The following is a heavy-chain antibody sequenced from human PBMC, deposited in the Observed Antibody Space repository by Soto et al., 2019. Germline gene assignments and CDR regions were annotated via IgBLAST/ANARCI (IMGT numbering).Heavy chain of an antibody. Sequence: ASVKVSCKASGYTFTIYGISWVRRAPGQGLEWMGWISAYNGNTNYAQKLQGRVTMTTDTSTSTAYMELRSLRSGDTAVYYCARRSPHYGDYGGSAFDIWGQGTMVTVSS. J-gene: IGHJ3*02. CDR2: ISAYNGNT. V-gene: IGHV1-18*01. CDR3: ARRSPHYGDYGGSAFDI. D-gene: IGHD4-17*01. CDR1: GYTFTIYG.